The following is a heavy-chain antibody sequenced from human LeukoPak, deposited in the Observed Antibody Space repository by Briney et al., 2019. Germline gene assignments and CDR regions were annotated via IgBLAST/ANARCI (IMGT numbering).Heavy chain of an antibody. D-gene: IGHD3-9*01. CDR2: IIPIFGTA. J-gene: IGHJ4*02. Sequence: SVKVSCKASGGTFSSYATSWVRQAPGQGLEWMGGIIPIFGTANYAQKFQGRVTITADESTSTAYMELSSLRSEDTAVYYCAREGDILTGYYGYFDYWGQGTLVTVSS. V-gene: IGHV1-69*13. CDR1: GGTFSSYA. CDR3: AREGDILTGYYGYFDY.